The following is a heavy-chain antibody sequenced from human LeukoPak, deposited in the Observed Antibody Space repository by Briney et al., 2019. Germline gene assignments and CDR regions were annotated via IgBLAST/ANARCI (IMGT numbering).Heavy chain of an antibody. CDR1: GASVSSGSYY. V-gene: IGHV4-61*01. J-gene: IGHJ5*02. CDR3: AMFTMVRGVIT. D-gene: IGHD3-10*01. Sequence: SETLSLTCTVSGASVSSGSYYWSWIRQPPGKGLEWIGYIYYSGSTNYNPSLKSRVTISVDTSKNQFSLKLSSVTAADTAVYYCAMFTMVRGVITWGQGTLVTVSS. CDR2: IYYSGST.